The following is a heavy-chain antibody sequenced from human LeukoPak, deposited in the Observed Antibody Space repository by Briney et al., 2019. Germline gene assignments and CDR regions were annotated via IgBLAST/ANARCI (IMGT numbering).Heavy chain of an antibody. V-gene: IGHV4-4*07. CDR1: GGSISSFY. Sequence: SETLSLTCTVSGGSISSFYWTWIRQPAGKGLEWIGRIYSSGSTNFNPSLKSRVTMSVDTSKNQFSLRLSSVTAADTAVYYCARDGKDSSGLDYWGQGTLVTVSS. J-gene: IGHJ4*02. D-gene: IGHD3-22*01. CDR2: IYSSGST. CDR3: ARDGKDSSGLDY.